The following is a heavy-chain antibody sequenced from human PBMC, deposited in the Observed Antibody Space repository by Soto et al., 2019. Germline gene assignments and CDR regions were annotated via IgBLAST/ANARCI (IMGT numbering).Heavy chain of an antibody. CDR3: ARVITIFGVVTNYYYMDV. D-gene: IGHD3-3*01. CDR1: GYTFNSYG. V-gene: IGHV1-18*01. Sequence: GASVKVCCKASGYTFNSYGISWVRQAPGQGLEWMGWISAYNGNTNYAQKLQGRVTMTTDTSTSTAYMELRSLRSDDTAVYYCARVITIFGVVTNYYYMDVWGKGTTVTVSS. J-gene: IGHJ6*03. CDR2: ISAYNGNT.